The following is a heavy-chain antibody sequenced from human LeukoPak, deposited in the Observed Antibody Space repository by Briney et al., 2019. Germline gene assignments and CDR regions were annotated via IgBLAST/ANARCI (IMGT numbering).Heavy chain of an antibody. CDR3: ARESNSGYYLSY. V-gene: IGHV3-66*01. CDR1: GFTVSSNY. Sequence: GGSLRLSCAASGFTVSSNYMSWVRQAPGKGLEWVSVIYSGGRTYYADSVKGRFTISRDNSKNTLYLQMNSLRAEDTAVYYCARESNSGYYLSYWGQGTLVTVSS. D-gene: IGHD3-22*01. CDR2: IYSGGRT. J-gene: IGHJ4*02.